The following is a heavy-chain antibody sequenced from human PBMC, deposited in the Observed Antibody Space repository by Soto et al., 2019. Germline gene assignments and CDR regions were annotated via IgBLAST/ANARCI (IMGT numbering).Heavy chain of an antibody. J-gene: IGHJ3*01. CDR1: GYTFTGYY. V-gene: IGHV1-2*02. D-gene: IGHD3-22*01. CDR3: ARPNQYYYDSSGYYQS. CDR2: INPNSGGT. Sequence: GASVKVSCKASGYTFTGYYMHWVRQAPGQGLEWMGWINPNSGGTNYAQKFQGRVTMTRDTSISTAYMELSRLRSDDTAVYYCARPNQYYYDSSGYYQSWGQGTMVTVSS.